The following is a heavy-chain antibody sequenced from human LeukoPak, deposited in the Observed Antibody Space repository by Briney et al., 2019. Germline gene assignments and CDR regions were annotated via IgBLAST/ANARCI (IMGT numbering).Heavy chain of an antibody. CDR3: TKGAFLVREFYYNYYMDV. CDR2: INPNSGGT. J-gene: IGHJ6*03. Sequence: ASVTVSCKASGYTFTGYYMHWVRQAPGQGLEWMGWINPNSGGTNYAQKFQGRLTMTRDSSINTAYMELTSLRFDDTAVYYCTKGAFLVREFYYNYYMDVWGKGTTVTISS. V-gene: IGHV1-2*02. D-gene: IGHD3-10*01. CDR1: GYTFTGYY.